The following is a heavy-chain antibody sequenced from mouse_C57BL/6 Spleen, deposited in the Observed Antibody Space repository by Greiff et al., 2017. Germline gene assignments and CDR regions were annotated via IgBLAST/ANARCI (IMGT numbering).Heavy chain of an antibody. CDR1: GYSFTGYY. CDR2: INPSTGGT. CDR3: ARIYYGSSFYAMDY. J-gene: IGHJ4*01. Sequence: EVKLVESGPELVKPGASVKISCKASGYSFTGYYMHWVKQSSEKSLEWIGEINPSTGGTSYNQKFKGKATLTVDKSSSTAYMQLKSLTSEDSAVYYCARIYYGSSFYAMDYWGQGTSVTVSS. D-gene: IGHD1-1*01. V-gene: IGHV1-43*01.